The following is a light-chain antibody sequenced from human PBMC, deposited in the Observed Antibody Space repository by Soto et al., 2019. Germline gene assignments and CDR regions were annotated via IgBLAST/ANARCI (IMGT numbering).Light chain of an antibody. V-gene: IGLV2-14*01. CDR1: SSDVGGYNY. CDR2: DVS. J-gene: IGLJ1*01. Sequence: QSALTQPASVSGSPGQSITISCTGTSSDVGGYNYVSWYQQYPGKAPKLMIYDVSIRPSGVSYRFSGSKSGNTASLTISGLRAEDEADYYCTSYTYTSTGVFGTGTKLTVL. CDR3: TSYTYTSTGV.